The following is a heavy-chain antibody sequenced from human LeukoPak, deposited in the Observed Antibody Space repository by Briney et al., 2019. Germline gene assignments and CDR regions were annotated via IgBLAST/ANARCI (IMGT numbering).Heavy chain of an antibody. D-gene: IGHD6-19*01. J-gene: IGHJ5*02. CDR1: GFTVSSNY. V-gene: IGHV3-66*02. CDR3: ARDRYSSGWTHFDP. CDR2: IYSGGST. Sequence: GGSLRLSCAASGFTVSSNYMSWARQAPGKGLEWVSVIYSGGSTYYADSVKGRFTISRGNSKNTLYLQMHSLRAEDTAVYYCARDRYSSGWTHFDPWGQGTLVTVSS.